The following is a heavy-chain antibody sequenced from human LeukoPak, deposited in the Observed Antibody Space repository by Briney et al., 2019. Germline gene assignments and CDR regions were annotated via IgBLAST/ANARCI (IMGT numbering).Heavy chain of an antibody. CDR1: GFTLSSYA. D-gene: IGHD3-10*01. V-gene: IGHV3-23*01. J-gene: IGHJ4*02. CDR2: ICGTGSSS. CDR3: AKSPYGLGTYAIAGDY. Sequence: GRSLRLSRAASGFTLSSYAMSWVCQAPGKGLGWVSAICGTGSSSYSADSVKGRFTISSDNSNNTLYLQVNTLRAEDTAVYYCAKSPYGLGTYAIAGDYWGQGTLVGVCS.